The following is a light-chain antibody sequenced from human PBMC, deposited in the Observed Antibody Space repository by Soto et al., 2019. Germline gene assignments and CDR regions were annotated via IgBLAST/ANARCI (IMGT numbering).Light chain of an antibody. J-gene: IGKJ5*01. V-gene: IGKV3-20*01. CDR2: GAS. CDR3: QQYGSSPIT. Sequence: IVLTQSPATLSLSPWERATLSCRASQSVSSYLAWYQQKPGQAPRLLISGASSRATGIPDRFSGSGSGTDFTLTISRLEPEDFALHYCQQYGSSPITFGQGTRLEIK. CDR1: QSVSSY.